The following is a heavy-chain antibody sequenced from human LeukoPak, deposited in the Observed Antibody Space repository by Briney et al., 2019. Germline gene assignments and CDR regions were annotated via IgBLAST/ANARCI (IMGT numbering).Heavy chain of an antibody. J-gene: IGHJ4*02. CDR2: IYSGGST. V-gene: IGHV3-66*02. D-gene: IGHD5-24*01. CDR1: GFTVSSNY. Sequence: QPGGSLRLSCAASGFTVSSNYMSWVRQAPGKGLEWVSVIYSGGSTYYADSVKGRFTISRDNSKNTLYLQMNSLRAEDTAVYYWTRGEMATIPIDYWGQGTLVTVSS. CDR3: TRGEMATIPIDY.